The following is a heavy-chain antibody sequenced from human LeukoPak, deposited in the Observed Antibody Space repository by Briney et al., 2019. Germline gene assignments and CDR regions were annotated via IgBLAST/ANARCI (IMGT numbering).Heavy chain of an antibody. J-gene: IGHJ4*02. CDR3: ARDLDYSTSGEGLDN. CDR1: GYTFTTSY. CDR2: IIPRGGLA. V-gene: IGHV1-46*01. Sequence: GASVKVSCKASGYTFTTSYMQWVRPAPGQGLEWLGMIIPRGGLATYAQTFWETVTLTRDMSTSTVYMELRSARYEDTAVYYSARDLDYSTSGEGLDNWGQGTLVTVSS. D-gene: IGHD3/OR15-3a*01.